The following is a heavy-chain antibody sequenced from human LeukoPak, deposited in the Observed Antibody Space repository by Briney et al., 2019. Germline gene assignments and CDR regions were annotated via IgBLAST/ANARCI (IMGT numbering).Heavy chain of an antibody. CDR3: ARGPLYDSSGFNYYYYGMDV. D-gene: IGHD3-22*01. CDR1: GYTFTGYY. CDR2: INPNSGGT. J-gene: IGHJ6*02. Sequence: ASVKVSCKASGYTFTGYYMHWVRQAPGQGLEWMGWINPNSGGTNYAQKFQGWVTMTRDTSISTAYMELSRLRSDDTAVYYCARGPLYDSSGFNYYYYGMDVWGQGTTVTVSS. V-gene: IGHV1-2*04.